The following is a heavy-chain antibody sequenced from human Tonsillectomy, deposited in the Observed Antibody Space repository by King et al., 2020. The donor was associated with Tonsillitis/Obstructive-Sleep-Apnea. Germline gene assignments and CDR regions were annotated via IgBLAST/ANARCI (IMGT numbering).Heavy chain of an antibody. Sequence: TLKESGPALVKPTQTLTLTCTFSGFSLSTSGMCVSWIRQPPGKALDGLARIDWVDEKYYITSLKTRLTFSKDTSKNQVVLTMTNMDPVDTATYYCARIRRTIVVVPAASGYYYYMDVWGKGTTVTVSS. V-gene: IGHV2-70*11. D-gene: IGHD2-2*01. J-gene: IGHJ6*03. CDR2: IDWVDEK. CDR1: GFSLSTSGMC. CDR3: ARIRRTIVVVPAASGYYYYMDV.